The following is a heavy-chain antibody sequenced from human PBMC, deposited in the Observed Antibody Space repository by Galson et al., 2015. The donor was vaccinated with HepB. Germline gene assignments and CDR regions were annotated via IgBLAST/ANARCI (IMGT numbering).Heavy chain of an antibody. V-gene: IGHV3-9*01. CDR1: GFTFDDYA. Sequence: SLRLSCAASGFTFDDYAMHWVRQAPGKGLEWVSGISWNSGSIDYADSVKGRFTISRDNAKNSLNLQMNSLRAEDTALYYCAKALWDYEVELGYYYYGMDVWGQGTTVTVSS. CDR2: ISWNSGSI. D-gene: IGHD4-17*01. J-gene: IGHJ6*02. CDR3: AKALWDYEVELGYYYYGMDV.